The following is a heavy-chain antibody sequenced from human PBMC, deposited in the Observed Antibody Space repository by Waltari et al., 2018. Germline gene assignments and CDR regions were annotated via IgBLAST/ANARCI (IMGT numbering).Heavy chain of an antibody. CDR1: GFSFNIYT. Sequence: EVQLVESGGGLVQPGGSLRLSCAASGFSFNIYTMNWVRQAPGKGLEWVSYISSTSSTIYYADSVKGRFTISRDNAKNSLYLQMNSLRVEDTAIYYCARDPALYGDQLDYWGQGTLVTVST. V-gene: IGHV3-48*04. J-gene: IGHJ4*02. D-gene: IGHD4-17*01. CDR3: ARDPALYGDQLDY. CDR2: ISSTSSTI.